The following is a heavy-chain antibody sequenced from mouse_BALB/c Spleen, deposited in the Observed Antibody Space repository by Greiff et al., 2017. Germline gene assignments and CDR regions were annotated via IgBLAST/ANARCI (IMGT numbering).Heavy chain of an antibody. J-gene: IGHJ3*01. D-gene: IGHD2-1*01. CDR2: ISCYNGAT. V-gene: IGHV1-31*01. CDR1: GYSITGYY. CDR3: AIGPYGNYGTY. Sequence: EVKLQESGPELVKTGASVKISCKASGYSITGYYMHWVKQSHGKSLEWIGYISCYNGATSYNQKFKGKATLTVDKSSSTAYMELLSLTSEDSAVYYCAIGPYGNYGTYWGQGTLVTVSA.